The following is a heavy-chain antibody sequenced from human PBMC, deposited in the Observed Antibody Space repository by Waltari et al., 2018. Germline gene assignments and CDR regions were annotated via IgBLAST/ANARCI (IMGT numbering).Heavy chain of an antibody. J-gene: IGHJ4*02. V-gene: IGHV7-4-1*02. CDR3: ARVGLDPTPDY. CDR1: GGTFSSYA. Sequence: QVQLVQSGAEVKKPGSSVKVSCKASGGTFSSYAISWVRQAPGQGLEWMGWINTNTWNPTYAQGFTGLFVFSLDTSVSTAYLQISSLKAEDTAVYYCARVGLDPTPDYWGQGTLVTVSS. CDR2: INTNTWNP. D-gene: IGHD6-19*01.